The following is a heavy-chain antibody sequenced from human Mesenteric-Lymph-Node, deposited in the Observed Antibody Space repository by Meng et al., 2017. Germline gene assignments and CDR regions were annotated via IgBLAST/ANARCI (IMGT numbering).Heavy chain of an antibody. D-gene: IGHD3-9*01. Sequence: SETLSLTCTVSGGSISSYYWSWIRQPPGKGLEWIGYIYYSGSTNYNPSLKSRVTISVDTSKNQFSLKLSSVTAADTAVYYCAREYREPDYDILTGYYALDYWGQGTLVTVFS. CDR1: GGSISSYY. CDR3: AREYREPDYDILTGYYALDY. V-gene: IGHV4-59*12. J-gene: IGHJ4*02. CDR2: IYYSGST.